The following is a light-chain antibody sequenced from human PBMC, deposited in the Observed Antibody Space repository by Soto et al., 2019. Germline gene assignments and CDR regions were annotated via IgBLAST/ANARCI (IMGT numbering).Light chain of an antibody. J-gene: IGKJ1*01. Sequence: DIQMTQSPSSVSASVGDRVTITCRASQGINNWLAWYQQKPGKAPELLIYAVSYLQSGVPSRFSGSGSGTEFTLTISSLQPDDFATYYCQQYNSYFLTWTFGQGTKVDIK. CDR3: QQYNSYFLTWT. CDR1: QGINNW. V-gene: IGKV1D-16*01. CDR2: AVS.